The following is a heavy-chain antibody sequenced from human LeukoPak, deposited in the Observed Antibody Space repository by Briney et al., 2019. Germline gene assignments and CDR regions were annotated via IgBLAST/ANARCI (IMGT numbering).Heavy chain of an antibody. CDR3: AKGRVYDSSGYYSSEFDY. Sequence: PGGSLRLSCAASGFTFTNYWMHWVRQAPGKGLEWVSGISWNSGSIGYADSVKGRFTISRDNAKNSLYLQMNSLRAEDTALYYCAKGRVYDSSGYYSSEFDYWGQGTLVTVSS. CDR1: GFTFTNYW. CDR2: ISWNSGSI. V-gene: IGHV3-9*01. D-gene: IGHD3-22*01. J-gene: IGHJ4*02.